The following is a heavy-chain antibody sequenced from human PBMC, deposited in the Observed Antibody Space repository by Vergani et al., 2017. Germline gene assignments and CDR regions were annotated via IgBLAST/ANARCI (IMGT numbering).Heavy chain of an antibody. CDR1: GYSFTSYW. J-gene: IGHJ5*02. V-gene: IGHV5-51*01. D-gene: IGHD2-2*01. CDR2: IYPGDSDT. CDR3: ARWCLGSSTSCYLNWFDP. Sequence: EVQLVQSGAEVKKPGESLRISCKCSGYSFTSYWIGWVRQMPGKGLEWMGIIYPGDSDTRYSPSFQGQVTIPADKSISTAYLQWRSLKASDTAMYYCARWCLGSSTSCYLNWFDPWGQGTLVTVSS.